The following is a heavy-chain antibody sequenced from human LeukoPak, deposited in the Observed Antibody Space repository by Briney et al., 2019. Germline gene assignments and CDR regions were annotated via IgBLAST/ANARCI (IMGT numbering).Heavy chain of an antibody. Sequence: ASVKVSCKASGYTFTGYYMHWVRQAPGQGLEWMGWINPNSGGTNYPQKFQGRVTMTRDTSISTAYMELSRLRSDDTAVYYCASFHFGEFLLNAWGQGTLVTVSS. CDR3: ASFHFGEFLLNA. D-gene: IGHD3-10*01. CDR2: INPNSGGT. V-gene: IGHV1-2*02. J-gene: IGHJ5*02. CDR1: GYTFTGYY.